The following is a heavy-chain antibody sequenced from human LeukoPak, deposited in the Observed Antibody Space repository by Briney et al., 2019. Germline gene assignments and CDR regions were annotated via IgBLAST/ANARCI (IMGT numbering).Heavy chain of an antibody. CDR1: GFTFSSYS. CDR3: AREGLLRYFDWLFSHFDY. CDR2: ISSSSSYI. J-gene: IGHJ4*02. D-gene: IGHD3-9*01. V-gene: IGHV3-21*01. Sequence: GGSLRLSCAASGFTFSSYSMNWVRQAPGKGLEWVSSISSSSSYIYYADSVKGRFTISRDNAKNSLYLQMNSLRAEDTAVYYCAREGLLRYFDWLFSHFDYWGQGTLVTVSS.